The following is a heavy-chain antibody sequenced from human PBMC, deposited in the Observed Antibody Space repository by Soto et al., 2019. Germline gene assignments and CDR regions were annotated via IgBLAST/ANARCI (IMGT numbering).Heavy chain of an antibody. CDR2: INPNNSGT. CDR3: ARVKTGRHYFDP. D-gene: IGHD1-1*01. Sequence: ASVKVSCKASGYTFTGYYMHWVRQAPGQGPEWMGWINPNNSGTNYAQKFQGRVTMTRDTSISTAYMELSGLRYDDTALYYCARVKTGRHYFDPWGQGTLVTVSS. V-gene: IGHV1-2*02. CDR1: GYTFTGYY. J-gene: IGHJ5*02.